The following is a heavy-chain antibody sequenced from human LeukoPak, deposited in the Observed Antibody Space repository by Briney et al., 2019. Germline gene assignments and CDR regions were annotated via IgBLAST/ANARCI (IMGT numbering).Heavy chain of an antibody. J-gene: IGHJ2*01. V-gene: IGHV4-39*01. Sequence: SETLSLTCTVSGGSISSSSYYWGWIRQPPGKGLEWIGSIYYSGSTYYNPSPKSRVTISVDTSKNQFSLKLSSVTAADTAVYYCARHPRITERGYWYFDLWGRGTLVTVSS. CDR1: GGSISSSSYY. D-gene: IGHD3-16*01. CDR2: IYYSGST. CDR3: ARHPRITERGYWYFDL.